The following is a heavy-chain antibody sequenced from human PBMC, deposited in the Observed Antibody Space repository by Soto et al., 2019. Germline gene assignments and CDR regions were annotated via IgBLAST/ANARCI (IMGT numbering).Heavy chain of an antibody. V-gene: IGHV1-58*01. D-gene: IGHD3-10*01. J-gene: IGHJ4*02. CDR3: ARSVGGSNVNFDY. Sequence: GASVKVSCKASGFTFTSSAVQWVRQARGQRLEWIGWIVVGSGNTNYAQKFQGRVTMTRNTAISTAYMELSSLRSEDTAVYYCARSVGGSNVNFDYWGQGTLVTVSS. CDR2: IVVGSGNT. CDR1: GFTFTSSA.